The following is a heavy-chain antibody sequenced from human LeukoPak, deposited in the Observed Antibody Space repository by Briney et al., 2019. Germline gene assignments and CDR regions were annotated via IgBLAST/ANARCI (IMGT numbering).Heavy chain of an antibody. D-gene: IGHD1-14*01. V-gene: IGHV4-39*07. CDR2: IYYSGST. CDR3: ARASEDYYYYYMDV. J-gene: IGHJ6*03. Sequence: SETLSLTCTVSGGSINSSNYYWGWIRQPPGKGLEWIGTIYYSGSTYYNPSLKSRVTISEDTSKNHFSLKLSSVTAADTAVYYCARASEDYYYYYMDVWGKGTTVTISS. CDR1: GGSINSSNYY.